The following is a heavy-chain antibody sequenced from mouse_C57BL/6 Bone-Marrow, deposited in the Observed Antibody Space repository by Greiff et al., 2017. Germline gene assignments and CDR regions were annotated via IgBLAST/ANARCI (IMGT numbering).Heavy chain of an antibody. CDR2: ISGGGGNT. V-gene: IGHV5-9*01. Sequence: EVKVVDSGGGLVKPGGSLKLSCAASGFTFSSYTMSWVRQTPEKRLQWVADISGGGGNTYYPDSVKGRFTISRDNDENILYLQMSSLRSEDTALYYCSRQVTSVLATKYFDVWGTGTTVTVSS. J-gene: IGHJ1*03. CDR1: GFTFSSYT. D-gene: IGHD1-1*01. CDR3: SRQVTSVLATKYFDV.